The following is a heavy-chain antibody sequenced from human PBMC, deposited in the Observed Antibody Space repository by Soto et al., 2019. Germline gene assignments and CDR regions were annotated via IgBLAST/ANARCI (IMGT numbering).Heavy chain of an antibody. CDR2: IGGSGGYK. V-gene: IGHV3-23*01. Sequence: GGSLRHCCTVSEGFFRSYGSSWVSQDPGKGLEWVSGIGGSGGYKSYADSVKGRFTISRDNSKNTLSLQMNSLRPEDTAVYYCARFRSEGPFDFWGQGTLV. CDR3: ARFRSEGPFDF. D-gene: IGHD2-21*01. J-gene: IGHJ4*02. CDR1: EGFFRSYG.